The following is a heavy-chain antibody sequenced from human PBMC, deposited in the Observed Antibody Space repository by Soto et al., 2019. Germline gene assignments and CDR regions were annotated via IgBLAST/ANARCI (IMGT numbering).Heavy chain of an antibody. CDR1: GFTFSSYA. J-gene: IGHJ4*02. Sequence: GGSLRLSCAASGFTFSSYAMHWVRQAPGKGLEWVAVISYDGSNKYYADSVKGRFTISRDNSKNTLYLQMNSLRAEDTAVYYCARDRSSSGWLDYWGQGTLVTVSS. CDR2: ISYDGSNK. V-gene: IGHV3-30-3*01. D-gene: IGHD6-19*01. CDR3: ARDRSSSGWLDY.